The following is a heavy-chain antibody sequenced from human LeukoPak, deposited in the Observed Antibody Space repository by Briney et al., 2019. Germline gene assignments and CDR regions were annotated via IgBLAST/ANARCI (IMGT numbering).Heavy chain of an antibody. CDR3: ASRGRGGATPYFDY. CDR2: IYYSGST. Sequence: SETLSLTCTVSGGSISSSSYYWGWIRQPPGKGLEWIGSIYYSGSTYYNPSLKSRVTISVDTSKNQFSLKLSSVIAADTAVYYCASRGRGGATPYFDYWGQGTLVTVSS. V-gene: IGHV4-39*07. J-gene: IGHJ4*02. CDR1: GGSISSSSYY. D-gene: IGHD1-26*01.